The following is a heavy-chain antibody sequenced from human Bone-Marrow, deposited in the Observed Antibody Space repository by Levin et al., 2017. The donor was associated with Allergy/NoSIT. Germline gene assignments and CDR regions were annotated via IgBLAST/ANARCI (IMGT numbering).Heavy chain of an antibody. CDR1: GYTFVNNG. D-gene: IGHD3-3*01. J-gene: IGHJ6*02. V-gene: IGHV1-18*01. CDR3: AGPRESGDLSPTYYDRVYGMDV. Sequence: ASVKVSCKASGYTFVNNGINWVRQAPGQGLEWMGWISLHTGDTKSAQKFQDRVTLTTDTSTTTAYMELTNLRNDDTAVYYCAGPRESGDLSPTYYDRVYGMDVWGQGTTVTVS. CDR2: ISLHTGDT.